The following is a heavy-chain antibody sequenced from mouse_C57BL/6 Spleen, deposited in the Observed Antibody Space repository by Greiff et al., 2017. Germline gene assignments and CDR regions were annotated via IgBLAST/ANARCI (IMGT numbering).Heavy chain of an antibody. CDR3: AREDYYGSSPFAY. CDR1: GYTFTGYW. J-gene: IGHJ2*01. Sequence: VKLQQSGAELMKPGASVKLSCKATGYTFTGYWIAWVKQRPGHGLEWIGEILPGSGSTNYNEKFKGKATFTADTSSNTADMQLSSLTTEDSAIYDCAREDYYGSSPFAYWGKGATLTVSS. CDR2: ILPGSGST. V-gene: IGHV1-9*01. D-gene: IGHD1-1*01.